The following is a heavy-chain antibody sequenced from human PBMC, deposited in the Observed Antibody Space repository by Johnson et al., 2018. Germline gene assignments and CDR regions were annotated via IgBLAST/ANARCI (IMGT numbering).Heavy chain of an antibody. CDR1: GGTFSSYA. J-gene: IGHJ5*02. CDR3: ARDMTGYSYGWEEPNWFDP. CDR2: IIPIFGTA. V-gene: IGHV1-69*01. D-gene: IGHD5-18*01. Sequence: QVQLVESGAEVKKPGSSVKVSCKASGGTFSSYAISWVRQAPGQGLEWMGGIIPIFGTANYAQKFQGRVTITADESTSTAYMELSSLRSEDTAVYYCARDMTGYSYGWEEPNWFDPWGQGTLVTVSS.